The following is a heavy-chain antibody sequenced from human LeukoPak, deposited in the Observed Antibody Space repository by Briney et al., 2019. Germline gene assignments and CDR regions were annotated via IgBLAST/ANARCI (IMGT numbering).Heavy chain of an antibody. CDR3: ARAPPEWLVLNY. Sequence: VATVKVSCTASGYTFTSYYMHWVRQAPGQGLEWMGIINPSGGSTSYAQKFQGRVTMTRDMSTSTVYMELSSLRSEDTAVYYCARAPPEWLVLNYWGQGTLVTVPS. J-gene: IGHJ4*02. D-gene: IGHD6-19*01. V-gene: IGHV1-46*01. CDR2: INPSGGST. CDR1: GYTFTSYY.